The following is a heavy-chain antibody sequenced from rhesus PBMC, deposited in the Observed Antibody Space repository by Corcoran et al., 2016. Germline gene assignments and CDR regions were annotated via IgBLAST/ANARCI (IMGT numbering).Heavy chain of an antibody. V-gene: IGHV3-118*01. CDR1: GFTFRSSA. J-gene: IGHJ4*01. Sequence: EVQLVESGGGLVQPGGSLRLSCAASGFTFRSSAIHWVRQASGKGLEWVGRIRRKSNNYETGYAASVKGRFTIARDDPKNTAYLQMNSLKTEDTAVYYCTRGLYSGNYFDYWGQGVLVTVSS. D-gene: IGHD1-44*01. CDR2: IRRKSNNYET. CDR3: TRGLYSGNYFDY.